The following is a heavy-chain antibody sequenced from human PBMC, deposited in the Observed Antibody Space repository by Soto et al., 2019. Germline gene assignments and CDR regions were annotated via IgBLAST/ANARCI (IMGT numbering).Heavy chain of an antibody. CDR1: GYTFTSYG. D-gene: IGHD3-22*01. CDR2: ISAYNGNT. CDR3: VRAKNHLLITMIVLGPFDY. Sequence: GASVKVSCKASGYTFTSYGISWVRQAPGQGLEWMGWISAYNGNTNYAQKLQGRVTMTTDTSTSTAYMELRSLRSDDTAVYYCVRAKNHLLITMIVLGPFDYWGQGTLVTVSS. J-gene: IGHJ4*02. V-gene: IGHV1-18*04.